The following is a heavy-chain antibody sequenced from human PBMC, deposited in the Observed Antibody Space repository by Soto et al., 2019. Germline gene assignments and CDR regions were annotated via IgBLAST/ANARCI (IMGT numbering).Heavy chain of an antibody. CDR2: IYPGDSDT. Sequence: GESLKISCKASGYSFTSNWIGWVRQMPGKGLEWMGIIYPGDSDTRYRSSFQGQVTISVDKSISTAYLQWSSLKASDTAMYYCARPIYGSGSYLYWGQGTLVTVSS. CDR3: ARPIYGSGSYLY. CDR1: GYSFTSNW. D-gene: IGHD3-10*01. V-gene: IGHV5-51*01. J-gene: IGHJ4*01.